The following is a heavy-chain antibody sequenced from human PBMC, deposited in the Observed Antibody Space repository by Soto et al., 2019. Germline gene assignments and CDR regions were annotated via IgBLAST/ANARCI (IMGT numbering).Heavy chain of an antibody. V-gene: IGHV1-69*01. CDR1: GGTFNSYA. Sequence: QVQLVQSGAEVKKPGSSVKVSCKASGGTFNSYAFSLVRQAPGQGFEWMGGIIPVFGRSHYAQKFQGRVTITADESATTVFLELSSLRSEDTALYYCARRMGYFDYWGQGTLVTVSP. J-gene: IGHJ4*02. CDR2: IIPVFGRS. CDR3: ARRMGYFDY. D-gene: IGHD2-8*01.